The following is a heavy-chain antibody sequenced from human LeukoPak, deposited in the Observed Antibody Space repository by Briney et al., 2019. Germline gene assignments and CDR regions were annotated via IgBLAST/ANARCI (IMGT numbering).Heavy chain of an antibody. J-gene: IGHJ6*03. CDR3: AREHSGYDFPGRDYYYMDV. CDR2: ISSSGSTI. CDR1: GFTFDDYG. D-gene: IGHD5-12*01. V-gene: IGHV3-48*04. Sequence: GGSLRLPCAASGFTFDDYGMSWVRQAPGKGLEWVSYISSSGSTIYYADSVKGRFTISRDNAKNSLYLQMNSLRAEDTAVYYCAREHSGYDFPGRDYYYMDVWGKGTTVTVSS.